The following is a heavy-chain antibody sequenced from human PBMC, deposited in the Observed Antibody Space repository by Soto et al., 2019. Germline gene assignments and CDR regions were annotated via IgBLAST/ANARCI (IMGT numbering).Heavy chain of an antibody. CDR1: GYTFNNYG. Sequence: QVQLVQSGAAVKQPGASVKVSCKASGYTFNNYGITWVRQAPGQGLEWMDWINAYNGHTNYAQKFQDRVAMTTDASAGTVYMELRSPGSDDPAVIYCARPMAPAKSDHWGQGTLVTVSS. CDR3: ARPMAPAKSDH. J-gene: IGHJ4*02. CDR2: INAYNGHT. V-gene: IGHV1-18*01.